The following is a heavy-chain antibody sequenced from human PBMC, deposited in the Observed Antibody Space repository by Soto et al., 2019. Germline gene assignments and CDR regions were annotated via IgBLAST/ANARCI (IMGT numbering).Heavy chain of an antibody. CDR3: AGCPNRGY. CDR2: IYSSGGT. D-gene: IGHD3-10*01. Sequence: VQLVESGGDLVQPGGSLRLSCAASGFTVSNNYMSWVRQAPGKGLEWVSLIYSSGGTYYADSVKGRFTISRDNSRNTLYLQMNGLRVEDTAVYYCAGCPNRGYWGQGTLVTVSP. CDR1: GFTVSNNY. V-gene: IGHV3-66*01. J-gene: IGHJ4*02.